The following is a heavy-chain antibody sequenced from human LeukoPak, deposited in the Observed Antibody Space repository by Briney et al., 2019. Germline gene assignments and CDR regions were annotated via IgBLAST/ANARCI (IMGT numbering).Heavy chain of an antibody. V-gene: IGHV3-7*03. Sequence: GGSLRLSCTASGFTFSSYCMSWVRQAPGKGLEWVANIKQDGSGKYYVDSVKGRFTISRDNAKNSLYLQMNSLRAEDTALYYCAKDIGSSSWNNWFDPWGQGTLVTVSS. J-gene: IGHJ5*02. D-gene: IGHD6-13*01. CDR1: GFTFSSYC. CDR2: IKQDGSGK. CDR3: AKDIGSSSWNNWFDP.